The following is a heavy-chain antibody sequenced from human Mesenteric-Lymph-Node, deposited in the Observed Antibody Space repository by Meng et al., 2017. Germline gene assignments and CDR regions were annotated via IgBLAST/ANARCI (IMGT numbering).Heavy chain of an antibody. CDR3: ARDDDTAMAN. J-gene: IGHJ4*02. CDR1: GFTVSSNY. V-gene: IGHV3-53*01. D-gene: IGHD5-18*01. Sequence: GESLKISCEVAGFTVSSNYMSWVRQAPGRGLEWVSVNYSGGSTDYADTVKGRFTIARDKSKNTVYLQMNSLRVEDTAVYYCARDDDTAMANWGQGTLVTGSS. CDR2: NYSGGST.